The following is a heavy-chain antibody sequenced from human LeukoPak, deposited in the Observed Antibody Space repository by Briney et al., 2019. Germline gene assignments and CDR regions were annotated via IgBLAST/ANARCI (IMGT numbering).Heavy chain of an antibody. Sequence: PSETLSLTCTVSGGSISSGSYYWSWIRQPAGKGLEWIGRIYTSGSTNYNPSLKSRVTISVDTSKNQFSLKLSSVTAADTAVYYCARVERGSGSYYILYYYMDVWGKGTTVTISS. CDR3: ARVERGSGSYYILYYYMDV. CDR1: GGSISSGSYY. D-gene: IGHD3-10*01. V-gene: IGHV4-61*02. CDR2: IYTSGST. J-gene: IGHJ6*03.